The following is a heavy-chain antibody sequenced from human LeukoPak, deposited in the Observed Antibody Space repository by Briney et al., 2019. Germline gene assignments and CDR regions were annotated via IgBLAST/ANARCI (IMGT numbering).Heavy chain of an antibody. CDR1: GGAFSCYY. CDR2: INHSGST. CDR3: AVTGSGSYKRNDYYYYGMDV. D-gene: IGHD3-10*01. J-gene: IGHJ6*02. Sequence: SETLSLTCAVYGGAFSCYYWSWVRQPPGKGLEWIGEINHSGSTNYNPSLKSRVTISVDTSKNQFSLKLSSVTAADTAVYYCAVTGSGSYKRNDYYYYGMDVRRQGTTATVSS. V-gene: IGHV4-34*01.